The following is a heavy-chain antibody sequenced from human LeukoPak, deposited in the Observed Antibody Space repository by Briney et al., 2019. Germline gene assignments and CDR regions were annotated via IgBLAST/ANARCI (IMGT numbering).Heavy chain of an antibody. CDR3: AREATWGQWYFDH. Sequence: PGRSLGLSCVASGITFSSHGMDWVRQAPGKGLEWVPVIAADGGVKHYADSVKGRFTLSRDNSKNTLYLQMNSLSVEDTAVYYCAREATWGQWYFDHWGQGTPVTVSS. CDR2: IAADGGVK. D-gene: IGHD6-19*01. V-gene: IGHV3-30*03. J-gene: IGHJ4*02. CDR1: GITFSSHG.